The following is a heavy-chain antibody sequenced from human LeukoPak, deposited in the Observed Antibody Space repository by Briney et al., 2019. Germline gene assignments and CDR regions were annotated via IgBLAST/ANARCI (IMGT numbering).Heavy chain of an antibody. CDR1: GFTFSSYD. Sequence: GGSLRLSCAASGFTFSSYDMHWVRHATGKGLEWVSAIGTAGDTYYPGSVKGRFTISRENAKNSLYLQMNSLRAGDTAVYYCVRAQSLSGYLKYFDLWGRGTLVTVSS. CDR2: IGTAGDT. J-gene: IGHJ2*01. CDR3: VRAQSLSGYLKYFDL. D-gene: IGHD3-22*01. V-gene: IGHV3-13*01.